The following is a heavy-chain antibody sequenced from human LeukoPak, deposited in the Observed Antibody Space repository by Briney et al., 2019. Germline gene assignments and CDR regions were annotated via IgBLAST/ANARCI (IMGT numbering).Heavy chain of an antibody. J-gene: IGHJ6*02. CDR2: ISSSSSYI. CDR1: GFTFSSYS. Sequence: GALRLSCAASGFTFSSYSMNWVRQAPGKGLEWVSSISSSSSYIYYADSVKGRFTISRDNAKNSLYLQMNSLRAEDTAVYYCATSTIFGVAIPYYYYGMDVWGQGTTVTVSS. D-gene: IGHD3-3*01. CDR3: ATSTIFGVAIPYYYYGMDV. V-gene: IGHV3-21*01.